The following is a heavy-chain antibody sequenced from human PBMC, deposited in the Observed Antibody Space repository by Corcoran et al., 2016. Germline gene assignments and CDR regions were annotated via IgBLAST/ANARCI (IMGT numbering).Heavy chain of an antibody. J-gene: IGHJ4*02. Sequence: QVQLQQSGPGLVKTSQTLSLTCAISGDSVSSNSCALNLIRQYPSRSLEWLGRTYYRSKWYNDYAVSVKSRINFNPDTSKNQISLQLNSVTRDDTAVYYCARGRGSSGFDYWGQGTLVTVSS. CDR1: GDSVSSNSCA. CDR2: TYYRSKWYN. V-gene: IGHV6-1*01. D-gene: IGHD3-16*01. CDR3: ARGRGSSGFDY.